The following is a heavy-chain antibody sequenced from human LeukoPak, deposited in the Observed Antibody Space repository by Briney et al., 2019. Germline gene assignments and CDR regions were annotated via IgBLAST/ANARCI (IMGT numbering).Heavy chain of an antibody. V-gene: IGHV4-59*01. CDR2: IYYSGST. CDR3: ARDSPGTLDY. D-gene: IGHD3-10*01. CDR1: GGSISSYY. J-gene: IGHJ4*02. Sequence: SETLSLTCTVSGGSISSYYWSWIRQPPGKGLEWIGYIYYSGSTNYNPSLKSRVTISVDTSKNQFSLKLSSVTAADTAVYYCARDSPGTLDYWGQGTLVTVSS.